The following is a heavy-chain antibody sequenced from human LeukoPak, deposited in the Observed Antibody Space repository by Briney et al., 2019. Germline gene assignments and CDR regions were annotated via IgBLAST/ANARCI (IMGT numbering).Heavy chain of an antibody. CDR1: GFTYSRFA. Sequence: GGSLRLSCAASGFTYSRFAMSWVRQAPGKGLEWVSAISGSGDSTYYADSVKGRFTISRDNSKNTLYLQMNSLRVEDTAVCYCAKTGYDSSGYLDYWGQGTLVTVSS. CDR3: AKTGYDSSGYLDY. D-gene: IGHD3-22*01. V-gene: IGHV3-23*01. J-gene: IGHJ4*02. CDR2: ISGSGDST.